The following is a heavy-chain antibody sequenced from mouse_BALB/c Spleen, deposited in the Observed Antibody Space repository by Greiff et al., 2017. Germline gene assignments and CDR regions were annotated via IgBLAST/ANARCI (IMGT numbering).Heavy chain of an antibody. CDR3: ARDRGYLDY. CDR1: GFTFSDYG. J-gene: IGHJ2*01. V-gene: IGHV5-15*02. D-gene: IGHD2-2*01. CDR2: ISNLAYSI. Sequence: EVKLMESGGGLVQPGGSRKLSCAASGFTFSDYGMAWVRQAPGKGPEWVAFISNLAYSIYYADTVTGRFTISRENAKNTLYLEMSSLRSEDTAMYYCARDRGYLDYWGQGTTLTVSS.